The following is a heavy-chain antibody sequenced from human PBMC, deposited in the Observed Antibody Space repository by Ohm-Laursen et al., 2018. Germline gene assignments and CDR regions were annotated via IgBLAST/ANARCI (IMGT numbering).Heavy chain of an antibody. Sequence: SLRLSCAASGFTFDDHYMDWVRQAPGKGLELVARSRDKANSYTTAYAVSVKGRFSISRDDSENSLYLRMNSLKTEDTAMYFCARDVPGIVASRGGGWGQGTLVTVSS. V-gene: IGHV3-72*01. CDR1: GFTFDDHY. D-gene: IGHD3-16*01. CDR3: ARDVPGIVASRGGG. J-gene: IGHJ4*02. CDR2: SRDKANSYTT.